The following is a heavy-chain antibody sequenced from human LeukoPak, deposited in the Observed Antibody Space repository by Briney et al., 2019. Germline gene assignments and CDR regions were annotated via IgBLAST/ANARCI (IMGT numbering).Heavy chain of an antibody. CDR1: GYTFTNYA. V-gene: IGHV1-18*01. Sequence: ASVKVSCKASGYTFTNYAVNWVRQAPGQGLEWMGWISAYNGNTNYAQKLQGRVTMTTDTSTSTAYMELRSLRSDDTAVYYCARDQPRYFDWLLHEIDYWGQGTLVTVSS. CDR2: ISAYNGNT. J-gene: IGHJ4*02. CDR3: ARDQPRYFDWLLHEIDY. D-gene: IGHD3-9*01.